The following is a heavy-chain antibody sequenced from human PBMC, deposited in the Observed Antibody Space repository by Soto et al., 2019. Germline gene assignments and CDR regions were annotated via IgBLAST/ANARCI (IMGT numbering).Heavy chain of an antibody. CDR1: GFTFSSYW. J-gene: IGHJ4*02. CDR3: ARDLVVDLVATTVFDD. D-gene: IGHD5-12*01. Sequence: GGSLRLSCAASGFTFSSYWMSWVRQAPGKGLEWVANIKQDGSEKYYVDSVKGRFTISRDNAKKSLYLQMNSLRAEDKDVYYCARDLVVDLVATTVFDDWCQGILVTVS. CDR2: IKQDGSEK. V-gene: IGHV3-7*04.